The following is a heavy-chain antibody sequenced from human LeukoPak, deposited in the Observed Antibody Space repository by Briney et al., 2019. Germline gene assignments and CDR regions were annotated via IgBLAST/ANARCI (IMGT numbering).Heavy chain of an antibody. J-gene: IGHJ3*02. Sequence: SETLSLTCTVSGGSISSYYWSWIRQPPGKGLEWIGYIYYSGSTNYNPSLKSRVTISVDTSKNQFSLKLSSVTAADTAVYYCARRYSTHDAFDIWGQGTMVTVSS. V-gene: IGHV4-59*01. CDR2: IYYSGST. CDR1: GGSISSYY. CDR3: ARRYSTHDAFDI. D-gene: IGHD6-13*01.